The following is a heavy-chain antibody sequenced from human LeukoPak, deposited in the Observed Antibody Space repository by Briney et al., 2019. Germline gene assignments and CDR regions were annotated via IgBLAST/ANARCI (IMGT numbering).Heavy chain of an antibody. Sequence: GGSLRLTCAASGFSVSGKFMSWVRQAPGKGLEWVSIIHYDGKIRYAGSVGGRFTIYRDDSENTLFLQMNSLRVDDTAVYFCASGDGYLQPYWGQGTLVTVSS. J-gene: IGHJ4*02. CDR1: GFSVSGKF. CDR2: IHYDGKI. D-gene: IGHD2-21*01. CDR3: ASGDGYLQPY. V-gene: IGHV3-53*01.